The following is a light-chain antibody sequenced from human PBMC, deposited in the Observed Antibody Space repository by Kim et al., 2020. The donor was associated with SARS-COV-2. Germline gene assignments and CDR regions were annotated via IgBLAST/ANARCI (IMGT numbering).Light chain of an antibody. CDR2: DAS. V-gene: IGKV1-33*01. CDR1: QDISNY. J-gene: IGKJ2*01. Sequence: DIQMTQSPSSLSASVGDRVTITCQASQDISNYLNWYQQKPGKAPKLLIYDASNLETGVPSRFSGSGSGTDFTFTISSLQPEDIATYYCQQYDKLFMYTFGQGTKLEI. CDR3: QQYDKLFMYT.